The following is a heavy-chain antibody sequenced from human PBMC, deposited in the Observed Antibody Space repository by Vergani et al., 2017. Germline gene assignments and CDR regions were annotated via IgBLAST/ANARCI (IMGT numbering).Heavy chain of an antibody. D-gene: IGHD3-10*01. Sequence: QLQLQESGPGLVKPSETLSLTCTVSGGSISSSSYYWGWIRQPPGKGLEWIGSISYSGSTYYNPSLKSRVTISVDTSKNQFSLKLSSVTAADTAVYYCARGRHGSGSYYNWHRITLFDYWGQGTLVTVSS. V-gene: IGHV4-39*01. CDR2: ISYSGST. CDR3: ARGRHGSGSYYNWHRITLFDY. CDR1: GGSISSSSYY. J-gene: IGHJ4*02.